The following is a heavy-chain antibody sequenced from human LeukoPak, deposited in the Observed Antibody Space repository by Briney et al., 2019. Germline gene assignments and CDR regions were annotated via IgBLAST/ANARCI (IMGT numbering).Heavy chain of an antibody. J-gene: IGHJ4*02. V-gene: IGHV3-11*01. CDR3: TKLGYYFASSVLN. Sequence: GGSLRLSCAASGFTFSDYYMSWIRQAPGKGLEWVSYISSSGSTIYYADSVKGRFTISRDNAKNSLYLQMNSLRAEDTAVYYCTKLGYYFASSVLNWGQGTLVSVSS. D-gene: IGHD3-22*01. CDR2: ISSSGSTI. CDR1: GFTFSDYY.